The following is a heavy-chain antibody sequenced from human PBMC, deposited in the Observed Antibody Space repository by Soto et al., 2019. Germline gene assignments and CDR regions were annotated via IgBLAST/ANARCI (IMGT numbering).Heavy chain of an antibody. CDR3: ARGITIFGVAHSDY. J-gene: IGHJ4*02. D-gene: IGHD3-3*01. Sequence: QVQLQESGPGLVKPSQTLSLTCTVSGGSISSGGYYWSWIRQHPGKGLEWIGYIYYSGSTYYNPSLKSRVTIAVDTSKNQFSLKLSSVTAADTAVYYCARGITIFGVAHSDYWGQGTLVTVSS. V-gene: IGHV4-31*03. CDR2: IYYSGST. CDR1: GGSISSGGYY.